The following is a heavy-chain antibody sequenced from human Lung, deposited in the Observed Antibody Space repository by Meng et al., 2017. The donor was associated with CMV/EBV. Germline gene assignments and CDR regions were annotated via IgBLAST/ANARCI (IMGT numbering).Heavy chain of an antibody. CDR2: IRSDGHQT. CDR3: AKDLVDYYFDS. Sequence: SCIASGFTFNTYGMHWVRQAPGKGLEWVAFIRSDGHQTYYADSVKGRFAVSRDNSKNTLYLRMTSLRAGDTAVYFCAKDLVDYYFDSWGQGTLVHVAS. D-gene: IGHD5-12*01. J-gene: IGHJ4*02. V-gene: IGHV3-30*02. CDR1: GFTFNTYG.